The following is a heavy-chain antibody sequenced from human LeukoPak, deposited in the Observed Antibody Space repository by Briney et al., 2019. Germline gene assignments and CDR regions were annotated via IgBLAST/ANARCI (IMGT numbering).Heavy chain of an antibody. CDR1: GDSTNTYF. D-gene: IGHD1-26*01. CDR2: IYYTGTT. V-gene: IGHV4-59*01. Sequence: SETQSLTCTISGDSTNTYFWSWIRQPPGKGLEWIGYIYYTGTTNYNPFLKSRVTISVDTSKNQFSLKVNSVTAADTGVYYCARSRAFNSGAFDPWGQGSLVTVSS. J-gene: IGHJ5*02. CDR3: ARSRAFNSGAFDP.